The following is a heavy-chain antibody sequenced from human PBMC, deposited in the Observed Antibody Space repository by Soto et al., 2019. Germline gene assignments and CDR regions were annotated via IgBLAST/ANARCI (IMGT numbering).Heavy chain of an antibody. CDR2: VRSKIHNYAT. V-gene: IGHV3-73*01. D-gene: IGHD2-8*01. J-gene: IGHJ6*02. CDR3: SRHEEGRRMVFYGMDV. CDR1: GFTFSRSD. Sequence: PGGSLRLSCSASGFTFSRSDLHWVRQAPGKGLEWVGRVRSKIHNYATSFADSVRGRLTISRNDSDNTVSLEMSGLKSEDTALYYCSRHEEGRRMVFYGMDVWGQGTTVTVSS.